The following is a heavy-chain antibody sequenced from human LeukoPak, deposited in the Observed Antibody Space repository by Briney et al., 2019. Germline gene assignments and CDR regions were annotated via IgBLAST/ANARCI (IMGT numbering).Heavy chain of an antibody. CDR2: ISYDGSNK. CDR3: ARAPIGPLDAYYYYGMDV. D-gene: IGHD1-1*01. Sequence: PGRSLRLSCAASGFTFSSYGMHWVRQAPGKGLEWVAVISYDGSNKYYADSVKGRFTISRDNSKNTLYLQMNSLRAEDTAVYYCARAPIGPLDAYYYYGMDVWGQGTTVTVSS. J-gene: IGHJ6*02. V-gene: IGHV3-30*03. CDR1: GFTFSSYG.